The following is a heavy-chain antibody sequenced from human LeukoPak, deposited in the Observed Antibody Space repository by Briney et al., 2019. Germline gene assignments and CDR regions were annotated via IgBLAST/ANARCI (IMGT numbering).Heavy chain of an antibody. J-gene: IGHJ6*03. D-gene: IGHD6-19*01. CDR2: IYSGGST. V-gene: IGHV3-53*01. CDR1: GFTFSSYA. Sequence: PGGSLRLSCAASGFTFSSYAMSWVRQAPGKGLEWVSVIYSGGSTYYADSVKGRFTISRDNSKNTLYLQMNSLRAEDTAVYYCARIGSEGSGWPQAYYYYYMDVWGKGTTVTISS. CDR3: ARIGSEGSGWPQAYYYYYMDV.